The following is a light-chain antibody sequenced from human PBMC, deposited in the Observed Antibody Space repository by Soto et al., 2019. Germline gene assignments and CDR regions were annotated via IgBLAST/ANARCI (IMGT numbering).Light chain of an antibody. V-gene: IGLV2-23*02. Sequence: QSALTQPASVSGSPGQSITISCTGTSSDVGNFNLVSWYQHHPGKAPKLMIYEVTKRPSGVSNRFSGSKSGNTASLTISGLQADDEADYYCCLYIGATTYVFGTGTKVTVL. CDR2: EVT. J-gene: IGLJ1*01. CDR1: SSDVGNFNL. CDR3: CLYIGATTYV.